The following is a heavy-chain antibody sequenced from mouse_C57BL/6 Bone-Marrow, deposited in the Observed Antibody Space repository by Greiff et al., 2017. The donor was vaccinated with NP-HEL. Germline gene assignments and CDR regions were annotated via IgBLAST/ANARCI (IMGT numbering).Heavy chain of an antibody. CDR2: ISSGGDYI. Sequence: EVKVVESGEGLVKPGGSLKLSCAASGFTFSSYAMSWVRQTPEKRLEWVAYISSGGDYIYYADTVKGRFTISRDNARNTLYLQMSSLKSEDTAMYYCTRDFDGYYPYYYAMDYWGQGTSVTVSS. D-gene: IGHD2-3*01. CDR3: TRDFDGYYPYYYAMDY. V-gene: IGHV5-9-1*02. CDR1: GFTFSSYA. J-gene: IGHJ4*01.